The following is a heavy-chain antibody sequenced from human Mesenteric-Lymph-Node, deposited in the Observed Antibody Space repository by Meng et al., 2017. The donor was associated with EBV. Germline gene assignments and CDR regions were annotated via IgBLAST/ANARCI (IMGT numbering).Heavy chain of an antibody. CDR1: GFSLSTSGVG. Sequence: QITLKESGPTLVKPTQTLTLTCTFSGFSLSTSGVGVVWIRQTPAKALEWLAVIYWDDDQRYSPSLRNRLTISKDTSKNQVVLTMTNVDPVDTATYYCAHRDYDDHRDSLDYWGQGTLVTVSP. V-gene: IGHV2-5*02. D-gene: IGHD4-17*01. CDR3: AHRDYDDHRDSLDY. CDR2: IYWDDDQ. J-gene: IGHJ4*02.